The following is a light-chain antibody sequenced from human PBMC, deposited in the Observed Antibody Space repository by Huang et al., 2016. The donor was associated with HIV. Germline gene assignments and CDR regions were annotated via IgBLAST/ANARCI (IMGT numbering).Light chain of an antibody. V-gene: IGKV3-15*01. CDR2: GAS. Sequence: EIVLTQSPATLSGSTGERATLACRASQSINSNLAWYQQKYGQAPRLLISGASARASGVPARFSGSGSRTEFTLTISSLQSEDFAVYYCQQYYHWPQTFGQGTKVEIK. J-gene: IGKJ1*01. CDR3: QQYYHWPQT. CDR1: QSINSN.